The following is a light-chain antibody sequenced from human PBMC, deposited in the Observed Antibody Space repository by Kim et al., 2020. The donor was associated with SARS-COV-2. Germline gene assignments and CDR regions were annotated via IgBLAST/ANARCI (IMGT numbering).Light chain of an antibody. J-gene: IGLJ3*02. V-gene: IGLV2-14*03. CDR2: DVS. Sequence: QSALTQSASVSGSPRQSITISCTGTSSDVGGYNYVSWYQHHPGKAPKLMIYDVSKRPSGVSNRFSGSKSGNTASLTISGLQAEDAANYYCSSYTSSSTWVFGGGTQLTVL. CDR3: SSYTSSSTWV. CDR1: SSDVGGYNY.